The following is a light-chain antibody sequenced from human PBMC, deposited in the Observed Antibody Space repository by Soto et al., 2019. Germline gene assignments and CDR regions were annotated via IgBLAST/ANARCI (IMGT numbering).Light chain of an antibody. CDR3: QQYEGWPRT. V-gene: IGKV3-15*01. J-gene: IGKJ2*01. CDR1: QSVSSY. CDR2: GVT. Sequence: EIVLTQSPATLSLSPGERATLSCRASQSVSSYLAWYQQKPGQAPTLLIYGVTARAPGVPARFSGSGYGTDFTLTIRSVQSGDFGVFYCQQYEGWPRTFGLGTKVEIQ.